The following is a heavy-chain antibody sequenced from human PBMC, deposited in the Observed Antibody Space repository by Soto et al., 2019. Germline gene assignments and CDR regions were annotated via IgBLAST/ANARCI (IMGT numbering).Heavy chain of an antibody. V-gene: IGHV4-31*11. Sequence: PSETLSLTCAVSGGSISSGGYYWSWIRQHPGRGLEWIGYIYYSGSTNYNPALKSRVTISGDTSKNQLSLKLSSVTAADTAVYFCARGASASFDNWGQGTLVTVSS. CDR3: ARGASASFDN. J-gene: IGHJ4*02. CDR2: IYYSGST. CDR1: GGSISSGGYY. D-gene: IGHD3-16*01.